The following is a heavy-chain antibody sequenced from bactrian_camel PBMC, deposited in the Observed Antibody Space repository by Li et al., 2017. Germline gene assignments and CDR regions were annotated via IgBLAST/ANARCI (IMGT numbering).Heavy chain of an antibody. CDR2: INTDGRT. Sequence: VQLVESGGGLVQSGGSLRLSCVASGSAISEHGMSWVRRPPGKDLEYVATINTDGRTHYRESVEGRFTISRDNAKNTVYLQLNGLKPEDTAVYYCVRNPDDNNWYYFGYWGQGTQVTVS. CDR3: VRNPDDNNWYYFGY. J-gene: IGHJ6*01. D-gene: IGHD6*01. V-gene: IGHV3S40*01. CDR1: GSAISEHG.